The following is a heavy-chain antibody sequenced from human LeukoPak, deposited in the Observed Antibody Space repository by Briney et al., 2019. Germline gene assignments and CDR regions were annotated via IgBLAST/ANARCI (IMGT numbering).Heavy chain of an antibody. V-gene: IGHV1-18*01. J-gene: IGHJ4*02. Sequence: ASVKVSCKASGYTFTSYGISWVRQAPGQGLEWMGWISAYNGNTNYAQKFQGRVAMTRNTSISTAYMELRNLRSGDTAVYYCARALTAVSQWGQGTLVTVSS. CDR1: GYTFTSYG. CDR2: ISAYNGNT. D-gene: IGHD4-17*01. CDR3: ARALTAVSQ.